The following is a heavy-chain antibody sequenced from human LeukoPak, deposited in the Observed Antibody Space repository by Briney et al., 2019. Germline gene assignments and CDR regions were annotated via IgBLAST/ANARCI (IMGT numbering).Heavy chain of an antibody. CDR2: IIPILGIA. V-gene: IGHV1-69*04. CDR1: GGTFSSYA. J-gene: IGHJ6*02. CDR3: ARGRGYSYGRGADYYGMDV. Sequence: SVKVSCKASGGTFSSYAISWVRQAPGQGLEWMGRIIPILGIANYAQKFQGRVAITADKSTSTAYMELSSLRSEDTAVYYCARGRGYSYGRGADYYGMDVWGQGTTVTVSS. D-gene: IGHD5-18*01.